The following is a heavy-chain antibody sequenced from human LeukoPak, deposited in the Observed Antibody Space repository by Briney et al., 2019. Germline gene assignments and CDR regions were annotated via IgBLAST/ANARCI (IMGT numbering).Heavy chain of an antibody. CDR2: IYHSGST. D-gene: IGHD3-10*01. Sequence: PSQTLSLTCTVSGGSISSGGYYWSWIRQPPGKGLEWIGYIYHSGSTYYNPSLKSRVTISVDRSKNQFSLKLSSVTAADTAVYYCARDILLWFGEGSYMDVWRKGTTVTVSS. J-gene: IGHJ6*03. CDR3: ARDILLWFGEGSYMDV. CDR1: GGSISSGGYY. V-gene: IGHV4-30-2*01.